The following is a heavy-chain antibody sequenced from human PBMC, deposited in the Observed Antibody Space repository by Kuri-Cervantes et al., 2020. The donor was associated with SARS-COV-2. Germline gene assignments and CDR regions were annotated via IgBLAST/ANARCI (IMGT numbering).Heavy chain of an antibody. D-gene: IGHD3-3*01. J-gene: IGHJ4*02. CDR1: GFTFSSYS. V-gene: IGHV3-49*04. CDR3: TRDDFWSGYWGY. CDR2: IRSKAYGGTT. Sequence: GESLKISCAASGFTFSSYSMNWVRQAPGKGLEWVGFIRSKAYGGTTEYAASVKGRFTISRDDSKSIAYLQMNSLKTEDTAVYYCTRDDFWSGYWGYWGQGTLVTVSS.